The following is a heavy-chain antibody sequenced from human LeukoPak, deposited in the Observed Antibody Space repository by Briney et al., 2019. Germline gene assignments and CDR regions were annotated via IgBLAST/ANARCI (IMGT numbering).Heavy chain of an antibody. V-gene: IGHV4-34*01. CDR3: AGQWELRYYGMDV. Sequence: SETLSLTCTVSGGSISSYYWSWIRQPPGKGLEWIGEINHSGSTNYNPSLKSRVTISVDTSKNQFSLKLSSVTAADTAVYYCAGQWELRYYGMDVWGQGTTVTVSS. CDR1: GGSISSYY. CDR2: INHSGST. D-gene: IGHD1-26*01. J-gene: IGHJ6*02.